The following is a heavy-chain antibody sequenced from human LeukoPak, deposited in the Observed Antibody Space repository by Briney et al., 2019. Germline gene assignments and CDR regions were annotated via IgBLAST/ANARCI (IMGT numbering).Heavy chain of an antibody. D-gene: IGHD3-9*01. CDR3: ARDRGDILTGWEYYFDY. CDR2: INSDGSST. CDR1: GFTFSSYA. V-gene: IGHV3-74*01. Sequence: GGSLRLSCAASGFTFSSYAMSWVRQAPGKGLVWVSRINSDGSSTSYADSVKGRFTISRDNSKNTLYLQMNSLRAEDTAVYYCARDRGDILTGWEYYFDYWGQGTLVTVSS. J-gene: IGHJ4*02.